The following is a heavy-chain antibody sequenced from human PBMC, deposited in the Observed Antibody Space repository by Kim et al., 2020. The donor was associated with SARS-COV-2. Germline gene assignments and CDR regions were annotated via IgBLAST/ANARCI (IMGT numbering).Heavy chain of an antibody. V-gene: IGHV3-48*03. CDR3: ARGSVYEGSGWYDYYGMDV. D-gene: IGHD6-19*01. CDR1: GFTFSSYE. CDR2: ISSSGSTI. J-gene: IGHJ6*02. Sequence: GGSLRLSCAASGFTFSSYEMNWVRQAPGKGLEWVSYISSSGSTIYYADSVKGRFTISRDNAKNSLYLQMNSLRAEDTAVYYCARGSVYEGSGWYDYYGMDVWGQGTTVTVSS.